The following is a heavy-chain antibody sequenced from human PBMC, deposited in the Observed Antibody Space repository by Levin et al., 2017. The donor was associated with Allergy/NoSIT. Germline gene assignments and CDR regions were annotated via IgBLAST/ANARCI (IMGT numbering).Heavy chain of an antibody. CDR3: ARVGRLVRHYYGMDV. CDR1: GGSFSGYY. J-gene: IGHJ6*02. Sequence: SETLSLTCAVYGGSFSGYYWSWIRQPPGKGLEWIGEINHSGSTNYNPSLKSRVTISVDTSKNQFSLKLSSMTAADTAVYYCARVGRLVRHYYGMDVWGQGTTVTVSS. V-gene: IGHV4-34*01. D-gene: IGHD6-19*01. CDR2: INHSGST.